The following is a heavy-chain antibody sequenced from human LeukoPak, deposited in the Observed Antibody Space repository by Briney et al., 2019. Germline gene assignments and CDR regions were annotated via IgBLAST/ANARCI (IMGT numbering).Heavy chain of an antibody. D-gene: IGHD6-13*01. CDR1: GFTFSSYA. J-gene: IGHJ4*02. V-gene: IGHV3-23*01. CDR3: ARSRIIAAAVDY. CDR2: ISGSGGST. Sequence: GGSLRFSCAASGFTFSSYAMSWVRQAPGKGLEWVSAISGSGGSTYYADSVKGRFTISRDNSKNTLYLQMNSLRAEDTAVYYCARSRIIAAAVDYWGQGTLVTVSS.